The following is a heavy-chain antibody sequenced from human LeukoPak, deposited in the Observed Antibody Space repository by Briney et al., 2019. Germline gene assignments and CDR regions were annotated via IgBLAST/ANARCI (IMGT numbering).Heavy chain of an antibody. Sequence: SETLSLTCTVSGGSISSSSYYWGWIRQPPGKGLEWIGSIYYSGSTYYNPSLKSRVTISVDTSKNQFSLKLSSVTAADTAVYYCARESSSRYNWNDKYYFDYWGKGTLVTVSS. CDR3: ARESSSRYNWNDKYYFDY. J-gene: IGHJ4*02. CDR2: IYYSGST. CDR1: GGSISSSSYY. D-gene: IGHD1-1*01. V-gene: IGHV4-39*02.